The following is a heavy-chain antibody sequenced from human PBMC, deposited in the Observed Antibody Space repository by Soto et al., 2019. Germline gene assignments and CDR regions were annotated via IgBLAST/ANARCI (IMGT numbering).Heavy chain of an antibody. CDR3: AKDRIGSSWPEYFQH. J-gene: IGHJ1*01. Sequence: PGGSLRLSCAASGFTFSSYAMSWVRQAPGKGLEWVSAISGSGGSTYYADSVKGRFTISRDNSKNTLYLQMNSLRAEDTAVYYCAKDRIGSSWPEYFQHWGQGTLVTVSS. V-gene: IGHV3-23*01. D-gene: IGHD6-13*01. CDR2: ISGSGGST. CDR1: GFTFSSYA.